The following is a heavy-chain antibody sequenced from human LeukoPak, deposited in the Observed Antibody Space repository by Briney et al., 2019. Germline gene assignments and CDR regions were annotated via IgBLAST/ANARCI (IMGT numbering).Heavy chain of an antibody. CDR2: IHYSGST. D-gene: IGHD6-19*01. J-gene: IGHJ4*02. CDR3: ARADSGWYALFDS. V-gene: IGHV4-59*01. CDR1: GGSFSINY. Sequence: SETLSLTCTVSGGSFSINYWSWIRQSPGKGLEWIGYIHYSGSTTYNPALKRRGSISLDTSENQFSLKLRSVTAADTAVYYCARADSGWYALFDSWGQGTLVTVSS.